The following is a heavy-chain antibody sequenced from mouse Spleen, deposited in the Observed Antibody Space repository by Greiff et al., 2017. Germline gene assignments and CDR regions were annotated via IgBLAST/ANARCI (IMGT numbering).Heavy chain of an antibody. J-gene: IGHJ4*01. Sequence: VKLVETGPGLVAPSQSLSITCTVSGFSLTSYGVHWVRQPPGKGLEWLVVIWSDGSTNYNSALKSRLSISKDNSKSQVFLKMNSLQTDDTAMYYCARTGTGGGYAMDYWGQGTSVTVSS. V-gene: IGHV2-6*03. CDR1: GFSLTSYG. D-gene: IGHD4-1*01. CDR2: IWSDGST. CDR3: ARTGTGGGYAMDY.